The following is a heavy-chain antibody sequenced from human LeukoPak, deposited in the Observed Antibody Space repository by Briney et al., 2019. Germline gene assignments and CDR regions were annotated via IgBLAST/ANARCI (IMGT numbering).Heavy chain of an antibody. Sequence: PGGSLRLSCAASGFSFSISAMSWVRQAPGKGLEWVSAISDSGAGTYYADSVKGRFTISRDNSKDALYLQMNSLRAEDTAAYYCAKDPRHDYWGQGTLVTVSS. CDR2: ISDSGAGT. J-gene: IGHJ4*02. CDR1: GFSFSISA. CDR3: AKDPRHDY. V-gene: IGHV3-23*01.